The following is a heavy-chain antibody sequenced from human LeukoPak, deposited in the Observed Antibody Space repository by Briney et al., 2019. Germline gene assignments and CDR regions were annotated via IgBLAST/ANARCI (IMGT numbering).Heavy chain of an antibody. CDR2: IYYSGST. CDR1: GGSISSGDYY. Sequence: SSQTLSLTCTVSGGSISSGDYYWSWIRQPPGKGLEWIGYIYYSGSTYYNPSLKSRVTISVDTSKNQFSLKLSSVTAADTAVYYCARDPVLWFGELDYWGQGTLVTVSS. V-gene: IGHV4-30-4*01. J-gene: IGHJ4*02. D-gene: IGHD3-10*01. CDR3: ARDPVLWFGELDY.